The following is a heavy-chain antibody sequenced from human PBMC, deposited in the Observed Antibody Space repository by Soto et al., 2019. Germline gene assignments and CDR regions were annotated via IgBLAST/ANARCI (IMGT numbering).Heavy chain of an antibody. D-gene: IGHD4-17*01. V-gene: IGHV3-7*01. CDR1: GFTFSSYW. J-gene: IGHJ4*02. Sequence: GGSLRLSCAASGFTFSSYWMSWVRHAPGKGLEWVANIKQDGSEKFYVDSVKGRFTISRDNTKNSLYLQMNSLRTEDTVVYYRATPSLFYGDPTFDYWGQGTLVTVSS. CDR2: IKQDGSEK. CDR3: ATPSLFYGDPTFDY.